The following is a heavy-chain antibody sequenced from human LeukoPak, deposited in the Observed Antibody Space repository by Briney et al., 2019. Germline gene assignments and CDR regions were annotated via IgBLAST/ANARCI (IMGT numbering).Heavy chain of an antibody. CDR3: AKDIGVGVRYFDWLWGGDDAFDI. CDR2: INPNSGGT. CDR1: GYTFTGYY. V-gene: IGHV1-2*02. D-gene: IGHD3-9*01. Sequence: ASVKVSCKASGYTFTGYYMHWVRQAPGQGLEWMGWINPNSGGTNYAQKFQGRVTMTRDTSISTAYMELSRLRSDDTAVYYCAKDIGVGVRYFDWLWGGDDAFDIWGQGTMVTVSS. J-gene: IGHJ3*02.